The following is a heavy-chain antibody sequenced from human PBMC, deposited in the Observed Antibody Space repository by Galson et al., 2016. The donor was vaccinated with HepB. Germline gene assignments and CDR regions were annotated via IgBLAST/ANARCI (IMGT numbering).Heavy chain of an antibody. V-gene: IGHV4-61*01. J-gene: IGHJ4*02. CDR2: FYDTETT. CDR1: GASVTSGRYY. CDR3: AREGLFGSGYFDY. Sequence: ETMSLTCTVSGASVTSGRYYWSWLRQSPAKGLEWIGYFYDTETTNYNPSLRSRVTISGDKSKNQFFLKLRSVNAADTAVYYCAREGLFGSGYFDYWGLGTLVTVSS. D-gene: IGHD3-16*01.